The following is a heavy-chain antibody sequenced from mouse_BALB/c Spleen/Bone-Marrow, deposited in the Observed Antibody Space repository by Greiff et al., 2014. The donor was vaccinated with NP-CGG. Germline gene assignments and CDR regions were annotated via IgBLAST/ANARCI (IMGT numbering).Heavy chain of an antibody. D-gene: IGHD1-1*01. CDR1: GFTFSSFG. CDR2: ISSGSSTI. CDR3: ARSGSSSGYFDY. Sequence: EVQLQQSGGGLVQPGGSRKLSCAASGFTFSSFGMHWVRQAPEKGLEWAAYISSGSSTIYYADTVMGRFTISRDNPKNTLFLQMTSLRSEDTAMYYCARSGSSSGYFDYWGQGTTLTVSS. V-gene: IGHV5-17*02. J-gene: IGHJ2*01.